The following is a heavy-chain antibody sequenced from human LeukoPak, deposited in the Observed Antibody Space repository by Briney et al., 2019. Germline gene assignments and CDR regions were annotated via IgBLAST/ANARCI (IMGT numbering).Heavy chain of an antibody. CDR2: ISSSSSYI. CDR1: GFTFSSYS. Sequence: GGSLRLSCAASGFTFSSYSMNWVRQAPGKGLEWVSSISSSSSYIYYADSVKGRFTISRDNAKNSLYLQMNSLRAEDTAEYYCAREGGYSYGTSGGWGQGTLVTVSS. CDR3: AREGGYSYGTSGG. J-gene: IGHJ4*02. V-gene: IGHV3-21*01. D-gene: IGHD5-18*01.